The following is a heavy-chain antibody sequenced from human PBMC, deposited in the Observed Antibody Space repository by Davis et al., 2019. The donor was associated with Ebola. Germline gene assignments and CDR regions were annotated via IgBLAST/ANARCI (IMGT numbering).Heavy chain of an antibody. J-gene: IGHJ6*02. V-gene: IGHV4-59*01. Sequence: SETLSLTCTVSGGSISSYYWSWIRQPPGKGLEWIGSIYYSGSTNYNPSLKSRVTISVDTSKNQFSLKLSSVTAADTAVYYCARARGYCSGGSCYLPGVSGMDVWGQGTTVTVSS. CDR1: GGSISSYY. CDR2: IYYSGST. CDR3: ARARGYCSGGSCYLPGVSGMDV. D-gene: IGHD2-15*01.